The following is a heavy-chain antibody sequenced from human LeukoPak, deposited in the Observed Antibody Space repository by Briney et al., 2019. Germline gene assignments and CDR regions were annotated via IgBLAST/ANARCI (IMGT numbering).Heavy chain of an antibody. Sequence: ASVKVSFKASGYTFTSYGISWVRQAPGQGLEWMGWISAYNGNTNHAQKLQGRVTMTTDTSTSTAYMELRSLRSDDTAVYYCARDSDGDPDFDYWGQGTLVTVSS. V-gene: IGHV1-18*01. D-gene: IGHD4-17*01. J-gene: IGHJ4*02. CDR2: ISAYNGNT. CDR1: GYTFTSYG. CDR3: ARDSDGDPDFDY.